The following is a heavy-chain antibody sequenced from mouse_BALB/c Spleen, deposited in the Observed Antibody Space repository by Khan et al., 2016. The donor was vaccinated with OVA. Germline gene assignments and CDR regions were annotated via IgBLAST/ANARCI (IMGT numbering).Heavy chain of an antibody. Sequence: QVQLQQPGAELVKPGASVKLSCKASGYTFSSYWMHWVKQRPGQGLEWIGEIDPSDSHTNYNQKFKGKATLNVDKSSSTAYMHLSSLTSEDSAVDYCAITYYYGSSTWFAYWGQGTLVTVSA. J-gene: IGHJ3*01. CDR2: IDPSDSHT. V-gene: IGHV1-69*02. CDR1: GYTFSSYW. CDR3: AITYYYGSSTWFAY. D-gene: IGHD1-1*01.